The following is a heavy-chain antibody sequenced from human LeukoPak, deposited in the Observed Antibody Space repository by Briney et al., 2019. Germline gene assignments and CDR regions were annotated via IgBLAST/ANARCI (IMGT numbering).Heavy chain of an antibody. CDR3: ATNSSGSALDY. CDR2: IYNIGSV. V-gene: IGHV4-61*05. CDR1: GASTDRRVSTNSYY. Sequence: SETLSLTCTVSGASTDRRVSTNSYYWSWIRQFPGKGLEWIGNIYNIGSVTYKLSLRSRVTMSIDMSKKQFSLRLTSVTAADTAVYFCATNSSGSALDYWGQGILVTVSS. D-gene: IGHD3-22*01. J-gene: IGHJ4*02.